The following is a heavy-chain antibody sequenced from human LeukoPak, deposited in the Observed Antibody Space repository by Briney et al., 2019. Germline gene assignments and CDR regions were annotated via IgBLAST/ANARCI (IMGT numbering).Heavy chain of an antibody. D-gene: IGHD3-22*01. CDR2: IYHSGST. J-gene: IGHJ6*02. CDR1: GGSISSGGYS. Sequence: SQTLSLTCAVSGGSISSGGYSWSWIRQPPGKGLEWIGEIYHSGSTNYNPSLKSRVTISVDKSKNQFSLKLSSVTAADTAVYYCARVGYYDSSGYYYYYGMDVWGQGTTVTVSS. CDR3: ARVGYYDSSGYYYYYGMDV. V-gene: IGHV4-30-2*01.